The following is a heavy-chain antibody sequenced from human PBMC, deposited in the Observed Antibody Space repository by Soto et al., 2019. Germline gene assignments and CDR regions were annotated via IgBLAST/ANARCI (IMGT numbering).Heavy chain of an antibody. D-gene: IGHD3-10*01. Sequence: QVQLVQSGAEVKKPGSSVKVSCKASGGTFSSYAISWVRQAPGQGLEWMGGIIPIFGTANYAQKFQGRVTITADESTSTAYMELSSLRSEDTAVYYCARDRPITMVRGVITYYYYGMDVWGQGTTVTVSS. J-gene: IGHJ6*02. CDR3: ARDRPITMVRGVITYYYYGMDV. CDR2: IIPIFGTA. V-gene: IGHV1-69*01. CDR1: GGTFSSYA.